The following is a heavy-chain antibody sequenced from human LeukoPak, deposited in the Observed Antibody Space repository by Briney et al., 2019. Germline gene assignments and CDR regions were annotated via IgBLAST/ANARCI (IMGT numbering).Heavy chain of an antibody. D-gene: IGHD5-24*01. J-gene: IGHJ4*02. V-gene: IGHV1-2*02. CDR2: INPNSGGT. CDR1: GYTFTGYY. Sequence: GASVKVSCKASGYTFTGYYMHWVRQAPGQGLEWMGWINPNSGGTNYAQKFQGRVTMTRDTSISTAYMELSRLRSDDTAVYYCARTGGGDGYNDYFDYWGQGTLVTVSS. CDR3: ARTGGGDGYNDYFDY.